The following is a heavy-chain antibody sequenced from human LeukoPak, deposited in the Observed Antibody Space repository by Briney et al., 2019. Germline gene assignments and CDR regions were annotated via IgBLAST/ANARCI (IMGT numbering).Heavy chain of an antibody. D-gene: IGHD4-23*01. V-gene: IGHV4-59*01. CDR1: GGSISSYY. CDR2: IYYSGST. Sequence: SETLSLTCTVSGGSISSYYWSWIRQPPGKGLEWIGYIYYSGSTNYNPSLKSRVTISVDTSKNQFFLKLSSVTAADTAVYYCARELGGNGWFDPWGQGTLVTVSS. CDR3: ARELGGNGWFDP. J-gene: IGHJ5*02.